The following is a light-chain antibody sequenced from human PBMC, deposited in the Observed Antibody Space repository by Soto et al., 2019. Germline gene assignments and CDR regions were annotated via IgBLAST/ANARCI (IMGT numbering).Light chain of an antibody. J-gene: IGLJ2*01. CDR2: GNS. V-gene: IGLV1-40*01. Sequence: QSVLTQPPSVSGAPGQRVTISCTGSSSNIGTGYDVHWYQQLPGTAPKLLIYGNSNRPSGVPDRFSGSKSGTSASLAITGRQAEDEADDYCQSSDSNLSVVFGGGTKLTVL. CDR3: QSSDSNLSVV. CDR1: SSNIGTGYD.